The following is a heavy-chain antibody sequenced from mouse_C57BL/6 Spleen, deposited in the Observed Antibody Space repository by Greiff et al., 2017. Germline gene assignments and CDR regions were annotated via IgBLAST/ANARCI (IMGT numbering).Heavy chain of an antibody. CDR2: IDPEDGDT. CDR1: GFNIKDYY. CDR3: TLYGSRSWFAY. Sequence: VQLQQSGAELVRPGASVKLSCTASGFNIKDYYMHWVKQRPEQGLEWIGRIDPEDGDTEYAPKFPGKATMTADTSSNTAYLQLSSLTSEDTAVYYCTLYGSRSWFAYWGQGTLVTVSA. J-gene: IGHJ3*01. V-gene: IGHV14-1*01. D-gene: IGHD1-1*01.